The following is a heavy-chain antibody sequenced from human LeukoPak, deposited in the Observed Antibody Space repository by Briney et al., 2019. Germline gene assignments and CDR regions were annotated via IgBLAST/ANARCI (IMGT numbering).Heavy chain of an antibody. V-gene: IGHV3-30*02. CDR3: ASNTRYCSGGNCYSGILGYFQH. J-gene: IGHJ1*01. D-gene: IGHD2-15*01. CDR2: IRYDGRNK. Sequence: GGSLRLSCAASGFIFSSYGMHWVRQAPGKGLEWVAFIRYDGRNKYYADSVKGRFTISRDNSKNTLYLQMNSLRAEDTAVYYCASNTRYCSGGNCYSGILGYFQHWGQGTLVTVSS. CDR1: GFIFSSYG.